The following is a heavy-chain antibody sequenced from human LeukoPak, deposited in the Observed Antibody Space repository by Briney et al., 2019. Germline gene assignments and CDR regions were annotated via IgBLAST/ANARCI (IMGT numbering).Heavy chain of an antibody. D-gene: IGHD3-10*01. J-gene: IGHJ4*02. CDR2: IYTSGST. CDR3: ARLLLWFGELSYFDY. V-gene: IGHV4-61*02. Sequence: SQTLSLTCTVSGGSISSGSYYWSWIRQPAGKGLEWIGRIYTSGSTNYNPSLKSRVTISVDTSKNQFSLKLSSVTAADTAVYYCARLLLWFGELSYFDYWGQGTLVTVSS. CDR1: GGSISSGSYY.